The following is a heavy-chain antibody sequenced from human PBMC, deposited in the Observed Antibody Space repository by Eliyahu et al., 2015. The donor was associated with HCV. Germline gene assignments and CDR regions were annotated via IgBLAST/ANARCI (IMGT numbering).Heavy chain of an antibody. CDR2: ISYDGSNK. J-gene: IGHJ5*02. D-gene: IGHD5-18*01. Sequence: QVQLVESGGGVVQPGRSLRLSCAASGFTFXSYGMHWVRQAPGKGLEWVAVISYDGSNKYYADSVKGRFTIXRDNSKNTLYLQMNSLRAEDTAVYYCAKARDTAMVTDPFDPWGQGTLVTVSS. CDR1: GFTFXSYG. V-gene: IGHV3-30*18. CDR3: AKARDTAMVTDPFDP.